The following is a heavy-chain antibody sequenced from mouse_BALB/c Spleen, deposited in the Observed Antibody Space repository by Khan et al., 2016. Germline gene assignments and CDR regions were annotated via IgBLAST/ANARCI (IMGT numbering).Heavy chain of an antibody. J-gene: IGHJ4*01. D-gene: IGHD2-1*01. V-gene: IGHV5-17*02. Sequence: EVELVESGGGLVQPGGSRKLSCAAGGFTFSSFGMHWVRQAPDKGLEWVAYISGGSSTIFYADTVKGRFTISRDNPKNTLFLQMTSLRSEDTAMYFSARIYYGLYYAMDYWGQGTSVTVSS. CDR2: ISGGSSTI. CDR3: ARIYYGLYYAMDY. CDR1: GFTFSSFG.